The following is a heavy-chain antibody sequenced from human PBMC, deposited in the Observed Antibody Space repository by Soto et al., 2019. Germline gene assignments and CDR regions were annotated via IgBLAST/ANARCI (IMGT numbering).Heavy chain of an antibody. D-gene: IGHD6-19*01. Sequence: EVQLVESGGGLVQPGRSLRLSCVASGFTFDDYAMHWVRQAPGKGLGWVSGISWNSGSRGYADSVEGRFTISRDNAKNSLYLLMNSLRAEDTAFYYCAKDSSGYSSGPFDYWGQGTLVTVSS. V-gene: IGHV3-9*01. CDR1: GFTFDDYA. CDR2: ISWNSGSR. CDR3: AKDSSGYSSGPFDY. J-gene: IGHJ4*02.